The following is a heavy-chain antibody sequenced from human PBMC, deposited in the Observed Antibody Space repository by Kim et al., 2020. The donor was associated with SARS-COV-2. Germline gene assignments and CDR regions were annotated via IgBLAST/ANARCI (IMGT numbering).Heavy chain of an antibody. Sequence: GGSLRLCCAASGFTFSNYAMSWVRQAPGEGPEWVSLVSGSGGSTYYADSVKGRFVISRDNSRKTLYLQMNSLRAEDTAMYYCVKGESNNWSLFDYWGQGTLVTVSS. D-gene: IGHD1-1*01. CDR1: GFTFSNYA. CDR3: VKGESNNWSLFDY. CDR2: VSGSGGST. J-gene: IGHJ4*02. V-gene: IGHV3-23*01.